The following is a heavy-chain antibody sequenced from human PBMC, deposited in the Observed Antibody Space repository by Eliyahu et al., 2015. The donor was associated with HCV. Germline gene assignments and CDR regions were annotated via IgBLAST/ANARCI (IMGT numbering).Heavy chain of an antibody. J-gene: IGHJ4*02. V-gene: IGHV4-34*01. CDR2: INHSGST. Sequence: QVQLQQWGAGLLKPSETLSLTCAVYGGSFSGYYWSWIRQPPGKGLEWIGEINHSGSTNYNPSLKSRVTISVDTSKNQFSLKLSSVTAADTAVYYCARGPYSSGSYWGQGTLVTVSS. D-gene: IGHD6-19*01. CDR3: ARGPYSSGSY. CDR1: GGSFSGYY.